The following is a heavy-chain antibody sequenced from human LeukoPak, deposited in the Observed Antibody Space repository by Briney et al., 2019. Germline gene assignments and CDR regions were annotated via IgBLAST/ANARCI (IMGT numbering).Heavy chain of an antibody. J-gene: IGHJ4*02. CDR2: ISGSGGST. D-gene: IGHD6-19*01. CDR1: GFTFSSYA. Sequence: GGSLRLSCAAYGFTFSSYAMSWVRQAPGKGLEWVSTISGSGGSTYYADSVKGRFTISRDNSKNTLSLQMSSLRVEDTAVYYCAKGSSSGWSGDYFDYWGQGTLVTVSS. V-gene: IGHV3-23*01. CDR3: AKGSSSGWSGDYFDY.